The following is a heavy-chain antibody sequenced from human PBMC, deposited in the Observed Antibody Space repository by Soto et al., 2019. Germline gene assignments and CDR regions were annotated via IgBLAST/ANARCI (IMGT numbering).Heavy chain of an antibody. V-gene: IGHV1-3*01. CDR2: INAGDGNT. CDR1: GYTFTSYA. CDR3: ARDHPDGYSYGYYYYYGMDV. J-gene: IGHJ6*02. D-gene: IGHD5-18*01. Sequence: ASVKVSCKASGYTFTSYAMHWVRQAPGQRLEWMGWINAGDGNTKYSQKFQGRVTITRDTSASTAYMELSSLRSEDTAVYYCARDHPDGYSYGYYYYYGMDVWGQGTTVTVSS.